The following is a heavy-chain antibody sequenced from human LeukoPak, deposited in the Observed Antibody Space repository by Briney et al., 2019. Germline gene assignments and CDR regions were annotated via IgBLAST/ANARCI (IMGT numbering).Heavy chain of an antibody. D-gene: IGHD3-10*01. V-gene: IGHV3-21*01. J-gene: IGHJ4*02. CDR1: GFTFSLYS. Sequence: GGSLRLSCAASGFTFSLYSITWVRQTPGRGLEWVSSISSSGSYIYYADSVKGRFTVSRDNAKNSLSLQMNSLRAEDTAVYYCARGTGWYYYGSGSHTCFDYWGQGTLVTVSS. CDR2: ISSSGSYI. CDR3: ARGTGWYYYGSGSHTCFDY.